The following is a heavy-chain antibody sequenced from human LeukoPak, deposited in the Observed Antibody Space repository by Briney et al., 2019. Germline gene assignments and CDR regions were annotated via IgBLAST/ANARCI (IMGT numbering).Heavy chain of an antibody. Sequence: SETLSLTCTVSGGSISSYYWSWIRQPPGKGLEWIGYIYYSGSTNYNPSLKSRVTTSVDTSKNQFSLKLSSVTAADTAVYYCARASEGYGDSFDYWGQGTLVTVSS. CDR2: IYYSGST. J-gene: IGHJ4*02. CDR3: ARASEGYGDSFDY. D-gene: IGHD4-17*01. CDR1: GGSISSYY. V-gene: IGHV4-59*01.